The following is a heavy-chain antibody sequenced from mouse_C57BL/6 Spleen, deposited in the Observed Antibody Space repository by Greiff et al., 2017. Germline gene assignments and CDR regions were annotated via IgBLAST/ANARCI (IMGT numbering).Heavy chain of an antibody. J-gene: IGHJ2*01. Sequence: VQLQQSGAELVKPGASVKISCKASGYAFSSYWMNWVKQRPGKGLEWIGQIYPGDGDTNYNGKFKGKATLTADKSSSTAYMQLSSLTSEDYAVYFCARDDTTVVAHFDYWGQGTTLAVSS. V-gene: IGHV1-80*01. CDR2: IYPGDGDT. CDR3: ARDDTTVVAHFDY. D-gene: IGHD1-1*01. CDR1: GYAFSSYW.